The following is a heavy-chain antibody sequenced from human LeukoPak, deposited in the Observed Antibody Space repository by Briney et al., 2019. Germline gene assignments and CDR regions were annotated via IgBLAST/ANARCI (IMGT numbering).Heavy chain of an antibody. J-gene: IGHJ4*02. D-gene: IGHD1-26*01. CDR3: ARVKWELLAGPFEY. CDR1: GDSISSGSYY. CDR2: LYSSGTT. V-gene: IGHV4-61*02. Sequence: SETLSLTCTVSGDSISSGSYYWSWIRQPAGKGLEWIGRLYSSGTTNYNPSLKSRVSMSVDTSKNQFSLMLSSVTAADTAVYYCARVKWELLAGPFEYWGQGTLVTVSS.